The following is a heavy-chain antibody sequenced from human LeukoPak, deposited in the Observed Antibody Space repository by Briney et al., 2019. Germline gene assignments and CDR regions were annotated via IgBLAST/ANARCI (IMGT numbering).Heavy chain of an antibody. CDR2: ISGSGGST. CDR3: AKDLKYSSSSGGDY. CDR1: GFTFSSYA. V-gene: IGHV3-23*01. D-gene: IGHD6-6*01. Sequence: PGGSLRLYCAAAGFTFSSYAMSWVRQAPGKGLEWVSAISGSGGSTYYADSVKGRFTTSRDNSKNTLYLQMNSLRAEDTAVYYCAKDLKYSSSSGGDYWGQGTLVTVSS. J-gene: IGHJ4*02.